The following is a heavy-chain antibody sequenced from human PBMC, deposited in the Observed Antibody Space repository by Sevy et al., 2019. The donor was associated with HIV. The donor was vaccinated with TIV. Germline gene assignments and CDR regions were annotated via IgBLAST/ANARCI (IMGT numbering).Heavy chain of an antibody. CDR1: GFTFSGSA. D-gene: IGHD4-17*01. CDR3: TRLGAQRYGDYVD. Sequence: GGSLRLSCAASGFTFSGSAMHWVRQASGKGLELVGRIRSKANSYATAYAASVKGRFTISRDDSKNTAYLQMNSLKTEDTAVYYCTRLGAQRYGDYVDWGQGTLVTVSS. CDR2: IRSKANSYAT. V-gene: IGHV3-73*01. J-gene: IGHJ4*02.